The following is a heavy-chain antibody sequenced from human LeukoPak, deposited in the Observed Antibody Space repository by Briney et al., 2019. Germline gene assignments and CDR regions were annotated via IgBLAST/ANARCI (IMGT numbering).Heavy chain of an antibody. CDR1: GGSISSGGYY. D-gene: IGHD1-26*01. CDR2: IYYSGST. Sequence: PSETLSLTCTVSGGSISSGGYYWSWIRQHPGKGLEWIGYIYYSGSTYYNPSLKSRVTISVDTSKNQFSLKLSSVTAADTAVDYCASRPKLGRPTFDYWGQGTLVTVSS. J-gene: IGHJ4*02. V-gene: IGHV4-31*03. CDR3: ASRPKLGRPTFDY.